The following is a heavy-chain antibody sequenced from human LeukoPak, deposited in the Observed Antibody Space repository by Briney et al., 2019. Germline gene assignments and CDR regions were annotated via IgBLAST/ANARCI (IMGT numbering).Heavy chain of an antibody. CDR1: GGSLSGYY. CDR2: IYYSGST. CDR3: ARVRRNSYGLVYFDY. Sequence: SETLSLTCAVYGGSLSGYYWSWIRQPPGKGLEWIGYIYYSGSTNYNPSLKSRVTISVDTSKNQFSLKLSSVTAADTAVYYCARVRRNSYGLVYFDYWGQGTLVTVSS. V-gene: IGHV4-59*01. D-gene: IGHD5-18*01. J-gene: IGHJ4*02.